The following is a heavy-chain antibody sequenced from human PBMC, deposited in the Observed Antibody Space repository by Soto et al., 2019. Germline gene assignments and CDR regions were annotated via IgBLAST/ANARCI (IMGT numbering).Heavy chain of an antibody. CDR2: IKQDGSEK. CDR1: GFTFSSYR. CDR3: ARDPLWGTAMVLWYFDL. D-gene: IGHD5-18*01. V-gene: IGHV3-7*01. Sequence: GGSLRLSCAASGFTFSSYRMSWVRQAPGKGLEWVANIKQDGSEKYYVDSVKGRFTISRDNAKNTLYLQMNSLRAEDTAVYYCARDPLWGTAMVLWYFDLWGRGTLVTVSS. J-gene: IGHJ2*01.